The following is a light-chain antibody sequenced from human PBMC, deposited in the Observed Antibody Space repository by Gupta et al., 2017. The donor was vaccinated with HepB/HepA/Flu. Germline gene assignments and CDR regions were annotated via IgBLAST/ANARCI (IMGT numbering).Light chain of an antibody. V-gene: IGKV1-39*01. CDR3: QQSYITPCS. J-gene: IGKJ2*04. CDR2: AAS. Sequence: DIQMTQSPSSLSAFVGDRVTISCRASQNINSYLNWYQQKPGKVPNLLIYAASSLQSGVPSRFSGSGSGTDFTLTISSLQPEDFATYYCQQSYITPCSFGQGTKLEIK. CDR1: QNINSY.